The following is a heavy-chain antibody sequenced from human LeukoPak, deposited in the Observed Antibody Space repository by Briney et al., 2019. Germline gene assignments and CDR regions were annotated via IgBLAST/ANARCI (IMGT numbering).Heavy chain of an antibody. CDR2: ISAYNGNT. D-gene: IGHD6-6*01. CDR3: ARDHSRYSSSSMDY. Sequence: ASVKVSCKASGYTFTSFGISWVRQAPGQGLEWMGWISAYNGNTNYAQKLQGRVTMTTDTSTSTAYMELRSLRSDDTAVYYCARDHSRYSSSSMDYWGQGTLVTVSS. J-gene: IGHJ4*02. CDR1: GYTFTSFG. V-gene: IGHV1-18*01.